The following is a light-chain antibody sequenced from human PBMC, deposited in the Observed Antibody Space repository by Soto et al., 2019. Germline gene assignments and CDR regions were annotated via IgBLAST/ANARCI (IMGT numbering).Light chain of an antibody. CDR2: DDD. V-gene: IGLV1-51*01. Sequence: QSVLTQPPSVSAAPGQTVTISCSGSSFNIGMSFVSWYQQLPGTAPKLLIHDDDERPSGIPDRFSGSKSGTSATLGITGLQTGDEADYYCGTWDYSLSAVVFGGGTKLTVL. J-gene: IGLJ2*01. CDR1: SFNIGMSF. CDR3: GTWDYSLSAVV.